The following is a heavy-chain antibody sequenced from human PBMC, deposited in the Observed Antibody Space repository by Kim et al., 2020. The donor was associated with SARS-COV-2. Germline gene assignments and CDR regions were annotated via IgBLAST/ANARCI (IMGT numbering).Heavy chain of an antibody. D-gene: IGHD3-22*01. CDR2: TNGDGSTT. CDR3: ARRYYDSRGYYYFDS. Sequence: GGSLRLSCAASGFTFRTYWMHWVRQAPGKGLVWDSRTNGDGSTTNYADSVKGRFTISRDNAKNTLYLQLNSLRAEDTAIYYCARRYYDSRGYYYFDSWGQGTLVTVSS. V-gene: IGHV3-74*01. J-gene: IGHJ4*02. CDR1: GFTFRTYW.